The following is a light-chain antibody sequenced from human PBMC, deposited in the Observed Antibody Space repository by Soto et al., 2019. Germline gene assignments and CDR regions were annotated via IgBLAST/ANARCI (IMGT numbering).Light chain of an antibody. CDR2: KAS. CDR1: QSISSW. CDR3: QQYDSYST. J-gene: IGKJ1*01. V-gene: IGKV1-5*03. Sequence: QMPQSPSTLSASVGDRVTITFRASQSISSWLAWYQQKPGKAPKLLIYKASSLESGVPSRFSGSGSGTEFTLTISSLQPDDFATYYCQQYDSYSTFGQGTKVDIK.